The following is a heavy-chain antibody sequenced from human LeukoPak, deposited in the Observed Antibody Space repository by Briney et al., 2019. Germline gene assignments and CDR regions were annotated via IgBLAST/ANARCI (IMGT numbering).Heavy chain of an antibody. V-gene: IGHV4-38-2*01. J-gene: IGHJ4*01. D-gene: IGHD1-20*01. Sequence: ASETLSLTCDVSGFPLSSGYYLGWIRQPPGKGLEWIGSIYQSGNSYQKSSLKSRLTLSVDTSKNNFSLKVMSVTAADTAVYYCASSPSRYNWNFDYWGHGILVTVAS. CDR2: IYQSGNS. CDR1: GFPLSSGYY. CDR3: ASSPSRYNWNFDY.